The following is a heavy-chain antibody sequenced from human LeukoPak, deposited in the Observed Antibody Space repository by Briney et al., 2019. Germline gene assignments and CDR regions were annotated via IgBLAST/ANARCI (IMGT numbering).Heavy chain of an antibody. J-gene: IGHJ4*02. CDR1: GFTFSSYG. D-gene: IGHD6-19*01. CDR2: ISPSSSTI. Sequence: PGGSLRLSCAASGFTFSSYGMNWVRQAQGKGLEWVSYISPSSSTIYYSDSWKGRFTVSRDNAKNSLYLQMNSLRAEDTAVYYCAREHTPYGSGCTAAYWGQGTLVTVSS. CDR3: AREHTPYGSGCTAAY. V-gene: IGHV3-48*01.